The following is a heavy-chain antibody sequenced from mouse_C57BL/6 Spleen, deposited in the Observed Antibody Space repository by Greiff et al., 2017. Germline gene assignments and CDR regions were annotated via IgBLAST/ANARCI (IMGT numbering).Heavy chain of an antibody. CDR3: ASGYGSSWWYFDV. J-gene: IGHJ1*03. Sequence: VQLQQPGAELVKPGASVKMSCKASGYTFTSYWITWVKQRPGQGLEWIGDIYPGSGSTNYNEKFKSKATLTVDTSSSTAYMQLSSLTSEDSAVYYCASGYGSSWWYFDVWGTGTTVTVSS. V-gene: IGHV1-55*01. D-gene: IGHD1-1*01. CDR2: IYPGSGST. CDR1: GYTFTSYW.